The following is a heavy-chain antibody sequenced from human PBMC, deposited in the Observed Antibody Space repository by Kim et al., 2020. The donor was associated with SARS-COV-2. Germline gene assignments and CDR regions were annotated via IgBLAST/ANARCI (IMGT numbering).Heavy chain of an antibody. V-gene: IGHV3-9*01. CDR2: ISRTGDSI. D-gene: IGHD3-10*01. J-gene: IGHJ4*02. CDR1: GFIFGDYS. Sequence: GGSLRLSCVASGFIFGDYSMLWVRQTPGKGLEWVAGISRTGDSIGYADSVKGRFTISRDNAKNSLYLQMNSLRAEDTALYYCARRSINYYYYDYWGQG. CDR3: ARRSINYYYYDY.